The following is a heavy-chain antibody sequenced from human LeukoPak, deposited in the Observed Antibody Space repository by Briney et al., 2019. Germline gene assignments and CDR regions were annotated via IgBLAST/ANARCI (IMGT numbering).Heavy chain of an antibody. D-gene: IGHD3-22*01. V-gene: IGHV3-21*01. Sequence: GGSLRLSCAASGFTFSSYSMNWVRQAPAKGLEWVSSISSSSSYIYYADSVKGRFTISRDNAKNSLYLQMNSLRAEDTAVYYCARVFGYDSSGYYPDAFDIWGQGTMVTVSS. CDR3: ARVFGYDSSGYYPDAFDI. J-gene: IGHJ3*02. CDR1: GFTFSSYS. CDR2: ISSSSSYI.